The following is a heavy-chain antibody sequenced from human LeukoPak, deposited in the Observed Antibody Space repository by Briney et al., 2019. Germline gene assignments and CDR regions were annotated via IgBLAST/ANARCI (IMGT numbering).Heavy chain of an antibody. CDR3: AKPPGYCSSTSCADY. Sequence: PGGSLRLSCAASGFTFSSYAMSWVRQAPGKGLEWVSAISGSGGSTYYADSVKGRFTISGDNSKNTLYLQMNSLRAEDTAVYYCAKPPGYCSSTSCADYWGQGTLVNVSS. CDR1: GFTFSSYA. J-gene: IGHJ4*02. D-gene: IGHD2-2*03. CDR2: ISGSGGST. V-gene: IGHV3-23*01.